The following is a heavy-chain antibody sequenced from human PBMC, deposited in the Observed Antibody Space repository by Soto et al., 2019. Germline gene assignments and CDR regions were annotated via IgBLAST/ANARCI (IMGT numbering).Heavy chain of an antibody. CDR3: ARGVVLMVYARAPGFDY. J-gene: IGHJ4*02. D-gene: IGHD2-8*01. V-gene: IGHV3-30-3*01. CDR1: GFTFSSYA. Sequence: PGGSLRLSCAASGFTFSSYAMHWVRQAPGKGLEWVAVISYDGSNKYYADSVKGRFTISRDNSKNTLYLQMNSLRAEDTAVYYCARGVVLMVYARAPGFDYWGQGTLVTVSA. CDR2: ISYDGSNK.